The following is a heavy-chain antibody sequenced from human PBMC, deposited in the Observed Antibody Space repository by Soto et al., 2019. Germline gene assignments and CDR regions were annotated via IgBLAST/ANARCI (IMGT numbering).Heavy chain of an antibody. V-gene: IGHV3-23*01. CDR1: GFTFSSYA. CDR2: ISGSGGST. CDR3: AKYSSSSGSYYYYVTDV. J-gene: IGHJ6*02. Sequence: GGSLRLSCAASGFTFSSYAMSWVRQAPGKGLEWVSAISGSGGSTYYADSVKGRFTISRDNSRNTLYLQMNSLRAEDTAVYYCAKYSSSSGSYYYYVTDVWGQGTTVTVSS. D-gene: IGHD6-6*01.